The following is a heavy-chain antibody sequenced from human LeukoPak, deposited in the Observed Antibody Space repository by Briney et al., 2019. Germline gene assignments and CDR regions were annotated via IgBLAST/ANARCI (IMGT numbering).Heavy chain of an antibody. Sequence: GRSLGLSCAASGFTFDDYAMHWVRQARGKGLEGVSGISWDSGSVDSADSVKGRFTISRDNARNSLYLQMNSLRAEDTALYYCAKGNSYDSSGLPFDYWGQGTLVTVSS. D-gene: IGHD3-22*01. J-gene: IGHJ4*02. CDR1: GFTFDDYA. CDR2: ISWDSGSV. CDR3: AKGNSYDSSGLPFDY. V-gene: IGHV3-9*01.